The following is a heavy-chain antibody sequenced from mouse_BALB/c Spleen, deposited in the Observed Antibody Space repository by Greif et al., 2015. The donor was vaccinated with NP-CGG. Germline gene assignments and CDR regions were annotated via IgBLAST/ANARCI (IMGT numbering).Heavy chain of an antibody. CDR1: GYSFTSYW. CDR2: IDPSDSET. Sequence: VKLVESGPQLVRPGASVKISCKASGYSFTSYWMHWVKQRPGQGLEWIGMIDPSDSETRLNQKFKDKATLTVDKSSSTAYMQLSSPTSEDSAVYYCARWRTTGEMDYWGQGTSVTVSS. D-gene: IGHD1-1*01. J-gene: IGHJ4*01. V-gene: IGHV1S126*01. CDR3: ARWRTTGEMDY.